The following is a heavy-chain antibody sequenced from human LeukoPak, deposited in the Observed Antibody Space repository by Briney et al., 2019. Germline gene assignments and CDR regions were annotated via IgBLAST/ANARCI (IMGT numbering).Heavy chain of an antibody. Sequence: ASVKVSCKASGYTFTDYSIHWVRQAPGQGLEWMGWINPNSGGTNYVQKFQGRITMTRDTSINTAYMELSRLRSDDTAVFYCARNTYYFDNSAGTFDFWGQGTLVTVSS. V-gene: IGHV1-2*02. J-gene: IGHJ4*02. CDR3: ARNTYYFDNSAGTFDF. D-gene: IGHD3-22*01. CDR2: INPNSGGT. CDR1: GYTFTDYS.